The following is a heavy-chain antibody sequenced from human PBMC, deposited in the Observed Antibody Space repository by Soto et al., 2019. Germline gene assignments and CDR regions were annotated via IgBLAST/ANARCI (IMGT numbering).Heavy chain of an antibody. J-gene: IGHJ6*03. V-gene: IGHV3-33*01. CDR3: ARNPRLDYYYHMDV. CDR1: GFTFSSYG. CDR2: IGYDGSNK. Sequence: QVQLVESGGGVVQPGRSLRLSCAASGFTFSSYGMHWVRQAPGKGLEWVAVIGYDGSNKYYADSVKGRFPISRDNSKNTLYLQMNSLRAEDTAVYYCARNPRLDYYYHMDVWGKGTTVTVSS.